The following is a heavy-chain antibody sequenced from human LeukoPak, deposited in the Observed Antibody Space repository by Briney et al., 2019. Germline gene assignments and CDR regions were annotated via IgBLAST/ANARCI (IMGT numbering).Heavy chain of an antibody. CDR2: ISGSGSTK. CDR3: ARRFYYGSGYYGMDV. Sequence: PGGSLRLSCAASGFTFSSYEMNWVRQAPGKGLEWVSYISGSGSTKYYAESVKGRFTISRDNAKNSLYLQMNSLRAEDTAVYYCARRFYYGSGYYGMDVWGQGTTVTVSS. V-gene: IGHV3-48*03. D-gene: IGHD3-10*01. J-gene: IGHJ6*02. CDR1: GFTFSSYE.